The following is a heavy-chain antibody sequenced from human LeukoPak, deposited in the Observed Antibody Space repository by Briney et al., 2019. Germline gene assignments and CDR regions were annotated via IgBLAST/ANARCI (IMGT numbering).Heavy chain of an antibody. J-gene: IGHJ4*02. D-gene: IGHD6-13*01. CDR1: GYTLTELS. Sequence: ASVKVSCKVSGYTLTELSMHWVRQVPGKALEWMGGFDFEEGKIIYAQKFQGRVTMTEDTSTDTAYMELSSLTSEDTAVYYCTAATGWSSSMMWGQGTAVTVSS. V-gene: IGHV1-24*01. CDR3: TAATGWSSSMM. CDR2: FDFEEGKI.